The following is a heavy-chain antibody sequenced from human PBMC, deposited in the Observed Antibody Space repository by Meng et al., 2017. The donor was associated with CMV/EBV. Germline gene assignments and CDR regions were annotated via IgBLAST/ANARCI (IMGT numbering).Heavy chain of an antibody. Sequence: ESLKISCTVSGGSISSSSYYWGRSRQPPGKGLEWIGSIYYSGSTYYNPSLKSRVTISVDTPKNQFSLKLSSVTAADTAVYYCARHEGPYCSSTSCPSFPWDYYYYGMDVWGQGTTVTVSS. CDR1: GGSISSSSYY. J-gene: IGHJ6*02. CDR3: ARHEGPYCSSTSCPSFPWDYYYYGMDV. CDR2: IYYSGST. D-gene: IGHD2-2*01. V-gene: IGHV4-39*01.